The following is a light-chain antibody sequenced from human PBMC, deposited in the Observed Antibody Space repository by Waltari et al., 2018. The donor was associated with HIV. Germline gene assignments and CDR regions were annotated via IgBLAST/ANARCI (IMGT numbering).Light chain of an antibody. V-gene: IGLV8-61*01. Sequence: QTVVTQGPSFSVSPGGTVTLTCGLSSGSVSTSYYPSWYQQTPGQAPRTLIYNTNPRSSGVPDRFAGSILVNKAALTIAGAQADDESDYYCVLYMGSGISVFGGGTKLTVL. CDR2: NTN. CDR3: VLYMGSGISV. J-gene: IGLJ3*02. CDR1: SGSVSTSYY.